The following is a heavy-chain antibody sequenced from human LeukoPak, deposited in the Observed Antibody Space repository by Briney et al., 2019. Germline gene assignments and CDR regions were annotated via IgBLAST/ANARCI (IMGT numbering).Heavy chain of an antibody. V-gene: IGHV4-34*01. CDR1: GGSFSGYY. J-gene: IGHJ4*02. CDR3: ARKLMNYYDSSGCYTYYFDY. CDR2: INHSGST. Sequence: SETLSLTCAVYGGSFSGYYWSWIRQPPGKGLEWIGEINHSGSTNYNPSLKSRVTISVDTSKNQFSLKLSSVTAADTAVYYCARKLMNYYDSSGCYTYYFDYWGQGTLVTVSS. D-gene: IGHD3-22*01.